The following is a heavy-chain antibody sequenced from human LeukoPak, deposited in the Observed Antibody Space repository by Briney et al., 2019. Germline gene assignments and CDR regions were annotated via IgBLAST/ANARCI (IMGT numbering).Heavy chain of an antibody. CDR2: IKQDGSEK. J-gene: IGHJ4*02. CDR3: ARALYYDILTGFYFY. D-gene: IGHD3-9*01. Sequence: GGSLRLSCAASGFTFSSYWMSGVRQAPGKGLEWVANIKQDGSEKYYVDSVKGRFTISRDNAKNSLYLQMNSLRAEDTAVYYCARALYYDILTGFYFYWGQGTLVTVSS. V-gene: IGHV3-7*03. CDR1: GFTFSSYW.